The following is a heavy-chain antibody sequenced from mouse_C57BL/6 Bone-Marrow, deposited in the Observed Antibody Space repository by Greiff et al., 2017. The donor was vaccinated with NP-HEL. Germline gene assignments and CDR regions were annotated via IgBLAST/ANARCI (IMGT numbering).Heavy chain of an antibody. V-gene: IGHV5-15*01. J-gene: IGHJ1*03. Sequence: EVMLVESGGGLVQPGGSLKLSCAASGFTFSDYGMAWVRQAPRKGPEWVAFISNLAYSIYYADTVTGRFTISRENAKNTLYLEMSSLRSEDTAMYYCARHYGSSYPWYFDVWGTGTTVTVSS. D-gene: IGHD1-1*01. CDR1: GFTFSDYG. CDR3: ARHYGSSYPWYFDV. CDR2: ISNLAYSI.